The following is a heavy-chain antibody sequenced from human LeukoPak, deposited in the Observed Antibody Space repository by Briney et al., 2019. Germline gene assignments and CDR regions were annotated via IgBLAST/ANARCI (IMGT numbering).Heavy chain of an antibody. J-gene: IGHJ4*02. V-gene: IGHV3-23*01. CDR3: ARTWSFDY. D-gene: IGHD1-14*01. CDR1: GFTLSNYG. Sequence: GGSLRLSCGASGFTLSNYGMSWVRQAPGKGLEWVSAIGGSGDSTNYADSVKGRFTISRDNSKNTLYLQMNSLRVEDTAVYYCARTWSFDYWGQGTLVTVSS. CDR2: IGGSGDST.